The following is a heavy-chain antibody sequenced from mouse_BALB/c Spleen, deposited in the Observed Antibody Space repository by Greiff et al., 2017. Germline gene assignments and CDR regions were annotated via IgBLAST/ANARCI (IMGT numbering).Heavy chain of an antibody. CDR3: ARDRYDDGYFDY. CDR1: GFSLTSYG. D-gene: IGHD2-14*01. J-gene: IGHJ2*01. CDR2: IWAGGST. Sequence: VQVVESGPGLVAPSQSLSITCTVSGFSLTSYGVHWVRQPPGKGLEWLGVIWAGGSTNYNSALMSRLSISKDNSKSQVFLKMNSLQTDDTAMYYCARDRYDDGYFDYWGQGTTLTVSS. V-gene: IGHV2-9*02.